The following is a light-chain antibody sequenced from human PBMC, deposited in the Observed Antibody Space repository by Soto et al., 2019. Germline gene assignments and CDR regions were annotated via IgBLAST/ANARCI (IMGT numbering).Light chain of an antibody. V-gene: IGLV2-14*01. CDR3: TSYTITHIPVI. J-gene: IGLJ2*01. Sequence: QSALTQPASVSGSPGQSIAISCTGTRSDVGAYNYVSWYQQHPGKAPKLIIYEVSNRPSGVSNRFSGSKSGNTASLTITGLQPEDEASYYCTSYTITHIPVIFGGGTQLTVL. CDR2: EVS. CDR1: RSDVGAYNY.